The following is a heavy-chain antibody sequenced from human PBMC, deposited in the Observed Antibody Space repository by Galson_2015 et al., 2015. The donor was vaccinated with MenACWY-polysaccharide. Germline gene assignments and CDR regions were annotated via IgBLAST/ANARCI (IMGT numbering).Heavy chain of an antibody. J-gene: IGHJ4*02. Sequence: SLRLSCAASGFTFSNYAMNWVRQAPGRGLEWVSAISGSGDTTYYADSVKGGFTISRDNSKNTRFLQMNSLKAEDAAVYFCAKDSLYRLPEASRLRGVFDYWGQGTLVTVSS. D-gene: IGHD6-25*01. CDR2: ISGSGDTT. CDR3: AKDSLYRLPEASRLRGVFDY. V-gene: IGHV3-23*01. CDR1: GFTFSNYA.